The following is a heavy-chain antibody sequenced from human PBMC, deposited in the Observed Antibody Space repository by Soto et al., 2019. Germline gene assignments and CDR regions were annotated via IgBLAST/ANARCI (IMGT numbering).Heavy chain of an antibody. V-gene: IGHV3-74*01. CDR2: INSDGTTT. CDR3: TTDGSYAQYV. J-gene: IGHJ6*02. CDR1: GITFSNTC. Sequence: EVQLVVSGGGLVQPGGSLRLSCAASGITFSNTCMHWVRQVPGKGLVWVAYINSDGTTTTYADSVRGRFTIARYNAKNTVYLAMNSLRAEDTSLYSITTDGSYAQYVWGQGTAVTVSS. D-gene: IGHD2-2*01.